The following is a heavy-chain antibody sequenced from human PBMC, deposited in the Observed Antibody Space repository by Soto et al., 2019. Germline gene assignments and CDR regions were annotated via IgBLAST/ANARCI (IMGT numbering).Heavy chain of an antibody. J-gene: IGHJ4*02. CDR1: GGTFSSYA. D-gene: IGHD3-16*01. V-gene: IGHV1-69*01. Sequence: QVQLVQSGAEMKKPGSSVRVSCKASGGTFSSYAFSWVRQAPGQGLEWMGGIMPLFGPANYAQKFQGRVRIKADESTSTAYMELNSLRSEDTDVYYCANTASWGASKYFYNWGQGTLVTVSS. CDR2: IMPLFGPA. CDR3: ANTASWGASKYFYN.